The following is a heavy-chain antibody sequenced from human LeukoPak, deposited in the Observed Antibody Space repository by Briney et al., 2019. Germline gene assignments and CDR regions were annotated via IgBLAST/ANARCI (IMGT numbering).Heavy chain of an antibody. CDR2: IYWDDDK. Sequence: SGPTLVKPTQTLTLTCTFSGFSLSTSGVGVGWIRQPPGKALEWLALIYWDDDKRYSPSLKSRLTITKDTSKNQVALTMTNMDPVDTATYYCARASSGYYKDYWGQGTLVTVSS. CDR3: ARASSGYYKDY. J-gene: IGHJ4*02. V-gene: IGHV2-5*02. D-gene: IGHD3-22*01. CDR1: GFSLSTSGVG.